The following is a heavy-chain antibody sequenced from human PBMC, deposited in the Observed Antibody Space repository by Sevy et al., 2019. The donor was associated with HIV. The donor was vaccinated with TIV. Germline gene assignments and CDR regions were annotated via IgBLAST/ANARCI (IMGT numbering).Heavy chain of an antibody. CDR1: GFTFTTYT. CDR2: ISSSSSYI. J-gene: IGHJ4*02. D-gene: IGHD3-9*01. Sequence: GGSLRLSCAASGFTFTTYTMNWVRQAPRKGLEWVSSISSSSSYIYYADSVKGRFTISRDNAKNSLYLQINSLRAEDTTVYYCAREEGVLRYFDWGQGTLVTVSS. CDR3: AREEGVLRYFD. V-gene: IGHV3-21*01.